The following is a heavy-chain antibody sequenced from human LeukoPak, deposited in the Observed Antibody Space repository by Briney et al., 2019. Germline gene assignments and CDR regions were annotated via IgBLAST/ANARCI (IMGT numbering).Heavy chain of an antibody. D-gene: IGHD6-19*01. J-gene: IGHJ4*02. CDR3: ARDQTAGYSSVGSSSWGRLGD. CDR2: ISSDGSST. V-gene: IGHV3-30-3*01. Sequence: HPGGSLRLSCAASGFTFSNYAMHWVSQTPGKGLEWVAVISSDGSSTYYVDSVKGRFTVSRDNSKNTLFLQMNSLRIEDTAVYHCARDQTAGYSSVGSSSWGRLGDWGQGTLVTVSS. CDR1: GFTFSNYA.